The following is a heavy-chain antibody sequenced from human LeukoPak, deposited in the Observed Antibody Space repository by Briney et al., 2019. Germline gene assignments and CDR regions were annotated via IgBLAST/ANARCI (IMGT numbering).Heavy chain of an antibody. J-gene: IGHJ4*02. V-gene: IGHV1-69*05. CDR1: GGTFSSYA. CDR2: IIPIFGTA. CDR3: ARALGGAWDSSGWGGPYFDY. Sequence: GSSVKVSCKASGGTFSSYAISWVRQAPGQGLEWMGGIIPIFGTANYAQKFQGRVTITTDESTSTAYMELSSLRPEDTAVYYCARALGGAWDSSGWGGPYFDYWGQGTLVTVSS. D-gene: IGHD6-19*01.